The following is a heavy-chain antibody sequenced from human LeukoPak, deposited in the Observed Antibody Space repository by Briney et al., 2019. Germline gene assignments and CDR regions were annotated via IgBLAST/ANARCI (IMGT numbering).Heavy chain of an antibody. CDR1: GGCISSNNYY. CDR3: GRHGRLVGSDWYAQFDY. V-gene: IGHV4-39*01. D-gene: IGHD6-19*01. CDR2: VYYSGSTKY. Sequence: SETLSLTCTVSGGCISSNNYYWGWIRQPPGKGLEWIGSVYYSGSTKYNYNPSLKSRVTISADTSKNQFSLNLSSVTAADTAVYYRGRHGRLVGSDWYAQFDYWGQGTLVTVSS. J-gene: IGHJ4*02.